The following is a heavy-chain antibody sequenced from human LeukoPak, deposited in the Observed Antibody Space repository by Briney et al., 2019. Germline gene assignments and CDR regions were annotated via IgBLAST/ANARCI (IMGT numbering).Heavy chain of an antibody. D-gene: IGHD3-9*01. J-gene: IGHJ2*01. CDR3: ARLGEDYDILTGAPVWYFDL. V-gene: IGHV4-34*01. CDR2: XXXXGST. Sequence: SETLSLTCAVYGGSFSGYYWSWIRQPPGKGLEWIGXXXXXGSTNYNPSLKSRVTISVDTSKNQFSLKLSSVTAADTAVYYCARLGEDYDILTGAPVWYFDLWGRGTLVTVSS. CDR1: GGSFSGYY.